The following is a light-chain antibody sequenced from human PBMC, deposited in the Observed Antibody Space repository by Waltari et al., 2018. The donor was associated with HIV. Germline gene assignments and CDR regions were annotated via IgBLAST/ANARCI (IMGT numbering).Light chain of an antibody. CDR3: QQYNIRPRGNT. J-gene: IGKJ2*01. V-gene: IGKV3-15*01. CDR2: DAA. CDR1: QSGGSN. Sequence: DIVMTQSPAILSVSPGERVTLSCRARQSGGSNLAWYQQKLGQAPRLLIYDAATRAAEIPVRFSGSGSGTEFTLTIDSLQSEDFATYYCQQYNIRPRGNTFGQGTKLQIK.